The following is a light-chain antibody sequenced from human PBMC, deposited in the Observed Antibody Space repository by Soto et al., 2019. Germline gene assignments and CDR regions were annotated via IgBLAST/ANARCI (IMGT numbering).Light chain of an antibody. J-gene: IGKJ5*01. CDR3: PQATSFPIT. V-gene: IGKV1-12*01. CDR2: EAT. CDR1: QGLQF. Sequence: RRTQSQNTVSASVGDTVTITCGASQGLQFLAWYQQKPGKAPRLLIYEATNLQSGVPPRFSGSGSGTDFTLTISSLQPEDFAPYFCPQATSFPITFSQGTRLEI.